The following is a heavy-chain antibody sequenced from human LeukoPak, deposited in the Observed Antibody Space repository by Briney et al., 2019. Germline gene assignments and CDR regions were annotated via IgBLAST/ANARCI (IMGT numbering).Heavy chain of an antibody. CDR3: ARLYYYDSSGYKGRAFDI. J-gene: IGHJ3*02. D-gene: IGHD3-22*01. Sequence: GESLKISCKGSGYSFTSYWIGWVRQMPGKGLEWMGIIYPGDSDTRYSPSFQGQVTISADKSISTAYLQWSSLKASGTAMYYCARLYYYDSSGYKGRAFDIWGQGTMVTVSS. V-gene: IGHV5-51*01. CDR1: GYSFTSYW. CDR2: IYPGDSDT.